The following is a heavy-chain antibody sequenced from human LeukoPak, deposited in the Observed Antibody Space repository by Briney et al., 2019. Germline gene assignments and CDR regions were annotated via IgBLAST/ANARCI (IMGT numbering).Heavy chain of an antibody. D-gene: IGHD6-13*01. V-gene: IGHV4-39*01. CDR1: GASISSSSYY. CDR2: ISYSEST. J-gene: IGHJ4*02. CDR3: ARRAAAGTFTFDY. Sequence: SETLSLTCSVSGASISSSSYYWAWIRQPPGKGLEGIGSISYSESTYYNPSLKSRLTLSVDTSKNQFSLRLSSVTAADTAVYYCARRAAAGTFTFDYWGQGTLVSVSS.